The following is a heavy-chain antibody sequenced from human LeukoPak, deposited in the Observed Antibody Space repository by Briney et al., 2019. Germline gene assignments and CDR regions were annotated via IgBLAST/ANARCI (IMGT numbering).Heavy chain of an antibody. CDR1: GFTFSSYS. CDR2: ISSSSSYI. D-gene: IGHD3-9*01. CDR3: ARDRRITIFSDQGSWFDP. Sequence: PGGSLRLSCAASGFTFSSYSMNWVRQAPGKGLEWVSSISSSSSYIYYADSVKGRFTISRDNAKNSLYLQMNSLRAEDTAVYYCARDRRITIFSDQGSWFDPWGQGTLVSVSS. J-gene: IGHJ5*02. V-gene: IGHV3-21*01.